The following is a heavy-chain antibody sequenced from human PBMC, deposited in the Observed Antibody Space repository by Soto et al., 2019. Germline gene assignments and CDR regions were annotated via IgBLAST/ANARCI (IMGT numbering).Heavy chain of an antibody. D-gene: IGHD3-10*01. CDR3: ARGAYGSGSSPNWFDP. V-gene: IGHV4-4*07. Sequence: SAPLSLTCTVSGASISSYYWSWIRQPAGKGLEWIGRFSTTGSTNYNPSLKSRVTVSVDTSKNQFSLKLNSVTAADTAVYFCARGAYGSGSSPNWFDPWGQGTLVTVSS. CDR2: FSTTGST. J-gene: IGHJ5*02. CDR1: GASISSYY.